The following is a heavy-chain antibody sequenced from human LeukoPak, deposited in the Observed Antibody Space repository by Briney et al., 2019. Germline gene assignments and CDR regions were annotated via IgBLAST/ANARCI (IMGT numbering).Heavy chain of an antibody. D-gene: IGHD6-13*01. CDR1: GFTLSDFW. V-gene: IGHV3-23*01. CDR2: ISGSGGST. Sequence: GGSLRLSCAASGFTLSDFWMSWVRQAPGKGLEWVSAISGSGGSTYYADSVKGRFTISRDNSKNTLYLQMNSLRAEDTAVYYCAKEWIAAAATWGQGTLVTVSS. CDR3: AKEWIAAAAT. J-gene: IGHJ5*02.